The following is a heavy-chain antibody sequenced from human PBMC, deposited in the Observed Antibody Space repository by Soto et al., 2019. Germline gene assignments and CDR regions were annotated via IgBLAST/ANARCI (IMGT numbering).Heavy chain of an antibody. CDR2: LSGSGTST. CDR3: AKATTNGGWFNPFDS. J-gene: IGHJ4*02. CDR1: GFSFVNYA. Sequence: LRLSCAASGFSFVNYAMNWVRQAPGKGLEWVSGLSGSGTSTYYADSVKGRFTIPRDNSRDTLFLQMNSLTADDAAVYYCAKATTNGGWFNPFDSWGQGALVTVSS. V-gene: IGHV3-23*01. D-gene: IGHD6-19*01.